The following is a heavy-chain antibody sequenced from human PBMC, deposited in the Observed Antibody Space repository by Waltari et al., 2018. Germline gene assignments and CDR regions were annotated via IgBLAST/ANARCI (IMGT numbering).Heavy chain of an antibody. Sequence: EVQLLESGGGLVQPGGSLRLSCAASGFTFSSYAMSWVRRAPGKGLAGVSAISGSGGSTYHADSVKGRFTISRDKSKNTLYLQMNSLRAEDTAVYYCAKGFHPLAYYFDYWGQGTLVTVSS. D-gene: IGHD3-10*01. CDR3: AKGFHPLAYYFDY. V-gene: IGHV3-23*01. J-gene: IGHJ4*02. CDR1: GFTFSSYA. CDR2: ISGSGGST.